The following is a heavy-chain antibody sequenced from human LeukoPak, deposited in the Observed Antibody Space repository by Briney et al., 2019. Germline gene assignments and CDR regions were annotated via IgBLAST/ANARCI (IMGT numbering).Heavy chain of an antibody. CDR2: ISGSGGST. CDR3: AKDRTYYYDSGGYYSDY. D-gene: IGHD3-22*01. J-gene: IGHJ4*02. V-gene: IGHV3-23*01. Sequence: PGGSLRLSCAASGFTFSSYAMTWVRQAPGRGLEWVSAISGSGGSTYYADSVKGRFTISGDQSKNTLFLQMNSLRAEDTAIYYCAKDRTYYYDSGGYYSDYWGQGTLVTVSS. CDR1: GFTFSSYA.